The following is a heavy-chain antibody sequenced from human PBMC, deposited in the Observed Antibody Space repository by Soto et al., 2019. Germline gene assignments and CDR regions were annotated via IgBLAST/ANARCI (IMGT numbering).Heavy chain of an antibody. CDR2: IYYSGST. V-gene: IGHV4-39*01. J-gene: IGHJ4*02. CDR1: GASISSCTYY. Sequence: LETLSLTCTVSGASISSCTYYWDWMRQPPGKHLEWIRSIYYSGSTSYTPSPKSRVTIPVDTSKNQFSLKLSSVTAADTAVYYFARNRHPSLEACPYFAYWGKGTLVPVSS. CDR3: ARNRHPSLEACPYFAY.